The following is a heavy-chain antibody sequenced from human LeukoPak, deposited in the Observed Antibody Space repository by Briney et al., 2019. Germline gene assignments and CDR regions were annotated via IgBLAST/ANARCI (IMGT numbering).Heavy chain of an antibody. CDR2: ISGSAGYT. V-gene: IGHV3-23*01. Sequence: GGSLRLSCAASGFTFSSHAMSWVRQAPGKGLEWVSGISGSAGYTYYAVSVKGRFTISRDNSRNTLFLQMNSLRVEDTAVYYCAKDRINSGSYYYIDDWGQGTLVTVSS. CDR1: GFTFSSHA. D-gene: IGHD3-10*01. J-gene: IGHJ4*02. CDR3: AKDRINSGSYYYIDD.